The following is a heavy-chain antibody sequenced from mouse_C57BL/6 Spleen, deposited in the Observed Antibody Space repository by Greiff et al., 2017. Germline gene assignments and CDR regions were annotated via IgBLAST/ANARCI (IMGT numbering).Heavy chain of an antibody. V-gene: IGHV1-83*01. Sequence: VQLQQSGPELVKPGASVKMSCKASGYTFTDYYMHWVKQKPGKGLEWIGEIYPGSGNTYYNEKFKGKATLTADTASSTAYLQLSSLTSEDSAVXYCARCYDACFAYWGQGTLVTVSA. CDR3: RCYDACFAY. CDR2: YPGSGNTY. CDR1: YTFTDYYM. D-gene: IGHD1-1*01. J-gene: IGHJ3*01.